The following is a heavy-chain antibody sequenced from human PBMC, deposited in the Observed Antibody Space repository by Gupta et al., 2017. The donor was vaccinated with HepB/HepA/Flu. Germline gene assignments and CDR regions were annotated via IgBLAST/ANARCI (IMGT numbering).Heavy chain of an antibody. CDR1: EIILTTYV. J-gene: IGHJ4*02. D-gene: IGHD1-7*01. Sequence: QVQLVESGGNVVQPGRSLRLPCAASEIILTTYVMHWARQAPGTGLEWVAAISPDGTKEYSSDSVKGRFTISRDNSKNKLSLLMNSLRIDDTAIYFCVGEKKVTGTSGFDYWGQGTLVTVSS. CDR3: VGEKKVTGTSGFDY. V-gene: IGHV3-30-3*01. CDR2: ISPDGTKE.